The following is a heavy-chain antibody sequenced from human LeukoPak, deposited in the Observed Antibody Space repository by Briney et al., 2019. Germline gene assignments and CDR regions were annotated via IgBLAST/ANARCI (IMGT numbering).Heavy chain of an antibody. CDR2: ISAYNSNT. CDR1: GYTFTSYG. Sequence: SVKVSCKASGYTFTSYGISWVRQAPGQGLEWMGWISAYNSNTNYAQKLQGRFTMTRDMSTSTVYMELSSLTSEDMANYYGAKYGLSPYFDYWGQGTLVTVSS. CDR3: AKYGLSPYFDY. D-gene: IGHD4-17*01. J-gene: IGHJ4*02. V-gene: IGHV1-18*03.